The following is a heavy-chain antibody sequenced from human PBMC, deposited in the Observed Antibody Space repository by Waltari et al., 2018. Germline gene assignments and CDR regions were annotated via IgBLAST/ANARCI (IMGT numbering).Heavy chain of an antibody. D-gene: IGHD3-10*01. CDR3: ARDGHSYFYGSWSDY. Sequence: VQLVESGGGVVQPGKSLTLSCEVSGLSVSRYAMHWVRQAPGKGLEWVAVISFDGNNIYFADSVKGRFTINRDNSKNTLSLQMNSLTPEDTAIYYCARDGHSYFYGSWSDYWGQGTLVTVSS. CDR1: GLSVSRYA. V-gene: IGHV3-30*01. J-gene: IGHJ4*02. CDR2: ISFDGNNI.